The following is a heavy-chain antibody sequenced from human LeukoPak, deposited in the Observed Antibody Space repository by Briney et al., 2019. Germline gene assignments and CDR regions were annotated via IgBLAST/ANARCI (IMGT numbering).Heavy chain of an antibody. Sequence: SETLSLTCTVSRGSISSSSYYWGWIRQPPGKRLEWIGSFYYIGGTYYNPSLEGRVTISADSSKNQFSLKLTAVTAADTALYYCARILTTFDSWGQGTLVTVSS. CDR3: ARILTTFDS. CDR1: RGSISSSSYY. D-gene: IGHD4-11*01. CDR2: FYYIGGT. V-gene: IGHV4-39*01. J-gene: IGHJ4*02.